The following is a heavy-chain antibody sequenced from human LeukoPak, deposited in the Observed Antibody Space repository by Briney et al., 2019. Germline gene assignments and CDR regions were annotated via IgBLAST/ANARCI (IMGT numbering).Heavy chain of an antibody. CDR1: GFTFGSYA. CDR3: ATPPFWSGYIFDY. D-gene: IGHD3-3*01. Sequence: GGSLRLSCAASGFTFGSYAMHWVRQAPGKGLEWVAVISYDGSNKYYADSVKGRFTISRDNSKNTLYLQMNSLRAEDTAVYYCATPPFWSGYIFDYWGLGTLVTVSS. V-gene: IGHV3-30-3*01. J-gene: IGHJ4*02. CDR2: ISYDGSNK.